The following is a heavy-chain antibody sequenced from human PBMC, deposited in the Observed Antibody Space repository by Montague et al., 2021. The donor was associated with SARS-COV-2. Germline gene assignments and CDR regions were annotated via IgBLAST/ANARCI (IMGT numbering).Heavy chain of an antibody. Sequence: CAISGDSVSSNSAAWNWIRQSSSRGLEWLGRTYYRSKWYNDYAVPVKSRITINPDTSKNQFSLQLNSVTPEDTAVYYCARGGWGAPGTGRLFDYWGQGTLVNVST. V-gene: IGHV6-1*01. D-gene: IGHD3-10*01. CDR3: ARGGWGAPGTGRLFDY. J-gene: IGHJ4*02. CDR1: GDSVSSNSAA. CDR2: TYYRSKWYN.